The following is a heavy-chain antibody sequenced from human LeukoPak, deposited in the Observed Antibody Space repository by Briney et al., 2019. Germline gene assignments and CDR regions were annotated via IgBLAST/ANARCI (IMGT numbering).Heavy chain of an antibody. CDR2: INPSGGST. Sequence: GASVKVSCKASGYTFTSYYMHWVRQAPGQGLEWMGIINPSGGSTSYAQKFQGRVTMTRDTSTSTVYMELGSLRSEDTAVYYCARVGSGTPGDYWGQGTLVTVSS. D-gene: IGHD2-15*01. CDR3: ARVGSGTPGDY. V-gene: IGHV1-46*01. J-gene: IGHJ4*02. CDR1: GYTFTSYY.